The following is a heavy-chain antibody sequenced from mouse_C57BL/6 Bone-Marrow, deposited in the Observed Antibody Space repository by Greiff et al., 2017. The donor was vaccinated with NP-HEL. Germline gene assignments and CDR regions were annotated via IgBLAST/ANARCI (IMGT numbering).Heavy chain of an antibody. J-gene: IGHJ3*01. Sequence: DVKLVESGGDLVKPGGSLKLSCAASGFTFSSYGMSWVRQTPDKRLEWVATISSGGSYTYYLDSVKGRFTISRDTAKNTLYLQLSSLKSEDTAMYYCARQSGNNGESNPAWFAYWGQGTLVTVSA. D-gene: IGHD2-13*01. V-gene: IGHV5-6*02. CDR3: ARQSGNNGESNPAWFAY. CDR1: GFTFSSYG. CDR2: ISSGGSYT.